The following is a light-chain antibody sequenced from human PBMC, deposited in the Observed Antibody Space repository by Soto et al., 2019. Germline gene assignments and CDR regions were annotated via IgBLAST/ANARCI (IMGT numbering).Light chain of an antibody. CDR1: SSDVGGYNY. CDR2: EGS. V-gene: IGLV2-14*01. CDR3: SSYTGSSTHWV. J-gene: IGLJ3*02. Sequence: QSALTQPASVSGSPGQSFTISCTGTSSDVGGYNYVSWYQQHPGKAPKLMIYEGSNRPSGVSNRFSGSKSGNTASLTNSGIKAEDGADDHCSSYTGSSTHWVFGGGTKLTVL.